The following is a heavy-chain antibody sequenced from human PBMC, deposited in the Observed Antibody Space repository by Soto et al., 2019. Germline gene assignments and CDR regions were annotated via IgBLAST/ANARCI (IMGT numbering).Heavy chain of an antibody. D-gene: IGHD2-21*01. V-gene: IGHV3-23*01. CDR2: ISGSGGST. CDR3: AKGQYGGYAESPDYYYYSKGMDV. Sequence: GGSLRLSCAASGFTFSSYAMSWVRQAPGKGLEWVSAISGSGGSTYYADSVKGRFTISRDNSKNTLYLQMNSLRAEDTAVYYWAKGQYGGYAESPDYYYYSKGMDVWGQGPTVTVSS. J-gene: IGHJ6*02. CDR1: GFTFSSYA.